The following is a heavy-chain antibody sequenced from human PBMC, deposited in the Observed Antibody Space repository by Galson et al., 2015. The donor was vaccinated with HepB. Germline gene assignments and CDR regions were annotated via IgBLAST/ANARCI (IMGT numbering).Heavy chain of an antibody. D-gene: IGHD3-9*01. J-gene: IGHJ4*02. CDR3: AKPIVLRYFDWGFDY. V-gene: IGHV3-30*18. Sequence: SLRLSCAASGFTFSSYGMHWVRQAPGKGLEWVAVISYDGSNKYYADSVKGRFTISRDNSKNTLYLQMNSLRAEDTAVYYCAKPIVLRYFDWGFDYWGQGTLVTVSS. CDR1: GFTFSSYG. CDR2: ISYDGSNK.